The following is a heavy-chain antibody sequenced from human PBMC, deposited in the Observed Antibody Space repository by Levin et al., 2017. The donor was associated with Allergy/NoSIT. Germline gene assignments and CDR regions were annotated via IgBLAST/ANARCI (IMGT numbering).Heavy chain of an antibody. CDR1: GFAFSSYS. CDR2: ISSSSRYI. J-gene: IGHJ3*02. Sequence: GGSLRLSCAASGFAFSSYSMNWVRQAPGKGLEWVSSISSSSRYIYYADSVKGRFTISRDNAKNSLYRQMNSLRAEETAVYYCATEFRQQDVFSIWVQGTMVTVSS. V-gene: IGHV3-21*01. CDR3: ATEFRQQDVFSI. D-gene: IGHD2-21*01.